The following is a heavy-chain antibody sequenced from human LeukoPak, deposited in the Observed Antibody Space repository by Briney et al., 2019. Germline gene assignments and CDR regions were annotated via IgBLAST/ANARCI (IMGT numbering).Heavy chain of an antibody. CDR1: GFTFGDYA. J-gene: IGHJ4*02. CDR3: TRGSFAGSVARDY. CDR2: IRSKAYGGTT. D-gene: IGHD6-19*01. Sequence: GSLRLSCTASGFTFGDYAMSWFRQAPGKGLESVGFIRSKAYGGTTEYAASVKGRFTISRDDSKSIAYLQMNSLKTEDTAVYYCTRGSFAGSVARDYWGQGTLVTVSS. V-gene: IGHV3-49*03.